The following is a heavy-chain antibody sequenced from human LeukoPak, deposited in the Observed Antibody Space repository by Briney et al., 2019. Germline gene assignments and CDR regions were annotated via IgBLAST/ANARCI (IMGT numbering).Heavy chain of an antibody. D-gene: IGHD1-7*01. V-gene: IGHV3-30*02. J-gene: IGHJ3*02. CDR1: GFTFSNYG. CDR2: IWYDGLRT. CDR3: ASLQVAGTREDFDI. Sequence: GGSLRLSCAASGFTFSNYGMHWVRQAPGKGLEWVAFIWYDGLRTKYEDSVKGRFIISRDNPKNTLFLQMNSLRAEDTAVYYCASLQVAGTREDFDIWGQGTMVTVSS.